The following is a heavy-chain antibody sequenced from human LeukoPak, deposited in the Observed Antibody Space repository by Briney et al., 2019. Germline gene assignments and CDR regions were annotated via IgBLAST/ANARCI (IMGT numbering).Heavy chain of an antibody. V-gene: IGHV3-23*01. D-gene: IGHD2-2*01. CDR3: AKWPYCSSTSCYTNWFDP. CDR2: ISGSGGST. Sequence: GGSLRLSCAASGFTFSSYAVSWVRQAPGKGLEWVSAISGSGGSTYYADSVKGRFTISRDNSKNTLYLQMNSLRAEDTAVYYCAKWPYCSSTSCYTNWFDPWGQGTLVTVSS. J-gene: IGHJ5*02. CDR1: GFTFSSYA.